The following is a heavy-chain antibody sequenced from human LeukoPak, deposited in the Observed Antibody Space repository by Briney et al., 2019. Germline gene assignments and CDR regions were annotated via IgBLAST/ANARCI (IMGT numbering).Heavy chain of an antibody. D-gene: IGHD3-10*01. J-gene: IGHJ4*02. CDR1: GFTFSSYW. CDR2: IYHSGST. Sequence: AGGSLRLSCAASGFTFSSYWMSWVRQAPGKGLEWIGSIYHSGSTYYNPSLKSRVTISVDTSKNQFSLKLSSVTAADTAVYYCARGGYYGSGKFYSWGQGALVTVSS. CDR3: ARGGYYGSGKFYS. V-gene: IGHV4-38-2*01.